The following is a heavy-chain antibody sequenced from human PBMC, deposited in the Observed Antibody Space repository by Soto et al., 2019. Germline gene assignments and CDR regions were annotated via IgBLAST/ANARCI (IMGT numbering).Heavy chain of an antibody. CDR2: INHSGST. D-gene: IGHD2-15*01. CDR1: GGSFSGYY. J-gene: IGHJ3*02. CDR3: ARIIVVVVAAEDAFDI. Sequence: SETLSLTCAVYGGSFSGYYWSWIRQPPGKGLEWIGEINHSGSTNYNPSLKSRVTISVDTSKNQFSLKLSSVTAADTAVYYCARIIVVVVAAEDAFDIWGQGTMVT. V-gene: IGHV4-34*01.